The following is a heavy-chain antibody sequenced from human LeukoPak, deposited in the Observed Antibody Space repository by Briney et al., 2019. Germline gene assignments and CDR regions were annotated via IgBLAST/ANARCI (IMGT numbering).Heavy chain of an antibody. Sequence: PSETLSLTCTVSGGSITTYFWSWIRQPPGKGLEWIGSVYYSGSTYYNPSLKSRVTISVDTSNNEFSLRMNSVTAADTAVYFCARQADFGGVIVSSWFDPWGEGAQVTVSS. CDR1: GGSITTYF. CDR3: ARQADFGGVIVSSWFDP. J-gene: IGHJ5*02. CDR2: VYYSGST. V-gene: IGHV4-59*05. D-gene: IGHD3-16*02.